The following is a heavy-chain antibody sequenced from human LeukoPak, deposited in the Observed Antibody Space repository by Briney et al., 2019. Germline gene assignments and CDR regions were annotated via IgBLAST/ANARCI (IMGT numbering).Heavy chain of an antibody. J-gene: IGHJ4*02. D-gene: IGHD3-10*01. CDR3: ARVVGSGSYFTYYFDY. V-gene: IGHV4-34*01. CDR1: GGSFSGYY. Sequence: SETLSLTCAVYGGSFSGYYWSWICQPPGKGLEWIGEINHSGSTNYNPSLKSRVTISVDTSKNQFPLKLSSVTAADTAVYYCARVVGSGSYFTYYFDYWGQGTLVTVSS. CDR2: INHSGST.